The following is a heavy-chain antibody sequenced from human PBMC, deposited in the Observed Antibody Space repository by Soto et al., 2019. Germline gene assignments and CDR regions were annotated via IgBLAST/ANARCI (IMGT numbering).Heavy chain of an antibody. CDR1: GFTFSDYA. V-gene: IGHV3-30*18. D-gene: IGHD6-19*01. CDR2: VSHDGRNT. CDR3: AKGGRQWLVTSDFNY. J-gene: IGHJ4*02. Sequence: VQLVESGGGVVQPGRSLRLSWAASGFTFSDYAMHWVRQAPGKGLVWVAVVSHDGRNTHYADSVKGRLTISRDSSNNTVSLQMPSLRAEDTAVYYWAKGGRQWLVTSDFNYWGQGALVTVSS.